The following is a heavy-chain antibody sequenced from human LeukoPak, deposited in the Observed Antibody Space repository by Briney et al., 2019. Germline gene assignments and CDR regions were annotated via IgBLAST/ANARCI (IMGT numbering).Heavy chain of an antibody. CDR1: GGSISTNDW. CDR2: IYHSGST. D-gene: IGHD6-19*01. J-gene: IGHJ4*02. V-gene: IGHV4-4*02. Sequence: SDTLSLTCTVSGGSISTNDWWSWVRQPPGKGLEWIGEIYHSGSTYSNPSLKSRVTISVDTSKNQFSLKLSSVTAADTAVYYCARQRLAGYFDYWGQGTLVTVSS. CDR3: ARQRLAGYFDY.